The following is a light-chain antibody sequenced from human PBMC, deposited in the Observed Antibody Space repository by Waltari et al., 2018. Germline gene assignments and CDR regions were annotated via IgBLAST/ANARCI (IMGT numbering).Light chain of an antibody. CDR1: SSDLGGYNY. Sequence: QSALTQPRSVSGSPGQSVAISCTGTSSDLGGYNYVSWYQQQPGKAPKIIIYDVTKRPSGVPDRFSGSKSGNTASLTISGLQAEDEADYYCCSYAGSDTYVFGTGTEVTVL. V-gene: IGLV2-11*01. CDR3: CSYAGSDTYV. CDR2: DVT. J-gene: IGLJ1*01.